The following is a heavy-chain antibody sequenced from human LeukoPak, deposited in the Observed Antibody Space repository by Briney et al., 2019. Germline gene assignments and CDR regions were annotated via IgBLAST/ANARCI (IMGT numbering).Heavy chain of an antibody. D-gene: IGHD1-26*01. V-gene: IGHV4-38-2*02. J-gene: IGHJ4*02. CDR3: ARPGFTSPSAGATTQSIDY. Sequence: SETLSLTCTVSGYSISSGYYWGWIRQPPGKGLEWIGSIYHSGSTYYNPSLKSRVTISVDTSKNQFSLKLSSVTAADTAVYYCARPGFTSPSAGATTQSIDYWGQGTLVTVSS. CDR1: GYSISSGYY. CDR2: IYHSGST.